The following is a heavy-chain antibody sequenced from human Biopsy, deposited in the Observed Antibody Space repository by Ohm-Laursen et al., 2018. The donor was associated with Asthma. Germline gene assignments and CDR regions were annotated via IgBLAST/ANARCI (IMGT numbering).Heavy chain of an antibody. CDR3: ARTTYGDDGFDP. CDR2: IYYSGST. D-gene: IGHD4-17*01. Sequence: SETLSLTCSLSSGSGGYMRSGNYYWGWIRQPPGKGLEWIGSIYYSGSTYYNPSLKSRVSISLDTSKNQFSLSLTSVTVADTAVYYCARTTYGDDGFDPWGQGTLVTVSS. CDR1: SGSGGYMRSGNYY. J-gene: IGHJ5*02. V-gene: IGHV4-39*07.